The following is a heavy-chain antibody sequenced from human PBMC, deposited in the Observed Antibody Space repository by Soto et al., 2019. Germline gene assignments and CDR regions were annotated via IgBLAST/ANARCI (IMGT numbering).Heavy chain of an antibody. CDR2: ISSSSSYI. Sequence: EVQLVESGGGLVKPGGSLRLSCAASGFTFSSYSMNWVRQAPGKGLEWVSSISSSSSYIYYADSVKGRFTISRDNAKNSLYLQMNSLRAEDTAVYYCARVLRGAGYMVNWFDPWGQGTLVTVSS. J-gene: IGHJ5*02. CDR3: ARVLRGAGYMVNWFDP. D-gene: IGHD5-12*01. CDR1: GFTFSSYS. V-gene: IGHV3-21*01.